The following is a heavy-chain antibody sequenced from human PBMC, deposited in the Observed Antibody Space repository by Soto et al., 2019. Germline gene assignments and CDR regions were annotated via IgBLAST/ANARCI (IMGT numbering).Heavy chain of an antibody. Sequence: GGSLRLSCAASGFTFSSYGMHWVRQAPGKGLEWVAVISYDGSNKYYADSVKGRFTISRDNSKNTLYLQMNSLRAEDTAVYYCAKDLLADMRELRVFDYWGQGTLVTVSS. V-gene: IGHV3-30*18. CDR2: ISYDGSNK. J-gene: IGHJ4*02. CDR1: GFTFSSYG. CDR3: AKDLLADMRELRVFDY. D-gene: IGHD1-26*01.